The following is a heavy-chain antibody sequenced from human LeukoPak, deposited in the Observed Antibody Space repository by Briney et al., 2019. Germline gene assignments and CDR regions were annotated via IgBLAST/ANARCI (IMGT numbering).Heavy chain of an antibody. CDR3: ASRKLGNDY. V-gene: IGHV4-61*01. Sequence: SETLSLTCTVSGYSISSGYYWSWIRQSPGKGLEWIGYIYYTGSTSYNPSLRSRVTMSADTSKNQFSLKLSSVTAADTAVYYCASRKLGNDYWGQGTLVTVSS. CDR1: GYSISSGYY. J-gene: IGHJ4*02. CDR2: IYYTGST. D-gene: IGHD7-27*01.